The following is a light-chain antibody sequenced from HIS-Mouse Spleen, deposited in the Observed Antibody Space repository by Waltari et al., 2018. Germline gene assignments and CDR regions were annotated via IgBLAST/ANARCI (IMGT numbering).Light chain of an antibody. J-gene: IGLJ2*01. V-gene: IGLV3-10*01. Sequence: SYELTQPPSVSVSPGHTARTTCPGDALPTKYAYWYQQKSGQAPVLVIYEDSKRPSGLPERFSGSSSGTMATLTISGAQVEDEADYYCYSTDSSGNHRVFGGGTKLTVL. CDR3: YSTDSSGNHRV. CDR2: EDS. CDR1: ALPTKY.